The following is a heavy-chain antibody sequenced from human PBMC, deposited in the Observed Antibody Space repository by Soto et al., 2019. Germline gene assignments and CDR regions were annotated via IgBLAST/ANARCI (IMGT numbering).Heavy chain of an antibody. CDR1: GGSISSYY. V-gene: IGHV4-59*01. J-gene: IGHJ4*02. D-gene: IGHD3-16*02. Sequence: QVQLQESGPGLVKPSETLSLTCTVSGGSISSYYWSWIRQPPGKGLEWIGYIYYSGSTNYNPSLKSRVTISVDTSKNQFSLKLSSVTAADTAVYYCARFDVWGSYRHFDYWGQGTLVTVSS. CDR2: IYYSGST. CDR3: ARFDVWGSYRHFDY.